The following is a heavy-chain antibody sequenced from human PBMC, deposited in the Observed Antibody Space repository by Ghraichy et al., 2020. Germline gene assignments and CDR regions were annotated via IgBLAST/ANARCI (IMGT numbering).Heavy chain of an antibody. Sequence: SETLSLTCTVSGGSISSYYWSWIRQPPGKGLEWIGYIYYSGSTNYNPSLKSRVTISVDTSKNQFSLKLSSVTAADTAVYYCARARGSYYHYYYGMDVWGQGTTVTVSS. CDR3: ARARGSYYHYYYGMDV. CDR2: IYYSGST. CDR1: GGSISSYY. V-gene: IGHV4-59*01. J-gene: IGHJ6*02. D-gene: IGHD1-26*01.